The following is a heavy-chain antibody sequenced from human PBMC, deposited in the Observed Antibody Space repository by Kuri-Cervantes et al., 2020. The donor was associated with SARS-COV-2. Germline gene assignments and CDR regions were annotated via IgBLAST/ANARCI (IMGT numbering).Heavy chain of an antibody. V-gene: IGHV1-18*01. D-gene: IGHD6-19*01. Sequence: ASVKVSCKASGYTFTSYGISWVRQAPGQGLEWMGWISAYNGNTNYAQKLQGRVTMTTDTSTSTAYMELSSLRSEDTAVYYCASRPYSSGWYEGIDYWGQGTLVTVSS. CDR3: ASRPYSSGWYEGIDY. CDR2: ISAYNGNT. CDR1: GYTFTSYG. J-gene: IGHJ4*02.